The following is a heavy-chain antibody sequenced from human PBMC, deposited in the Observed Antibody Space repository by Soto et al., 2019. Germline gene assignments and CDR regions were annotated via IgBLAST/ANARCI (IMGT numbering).Heavy chain of an antibody. D-gene: IGHD3-9*01. CDR2: IYYSGST. J-gene: IGHJ4*02. V-gene: IGHV4-39*01. CDR3: ARHPDTYYDILTGYYPNY. Sequence: SETLSLTCTVSGGSISSSSYYWGWIRQPPGKGLEWIGSIYYSGSTYYNPSLKSRVTISVDTSKNQFSLKLSSVTAADTAVYYCARHPDTYYDILTGYYPNYWGQGTLVTVSS. CDR1: GGSISSSSYY.